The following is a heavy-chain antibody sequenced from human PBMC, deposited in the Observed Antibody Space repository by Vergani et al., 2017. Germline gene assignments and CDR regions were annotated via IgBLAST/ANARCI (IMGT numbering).Heavy chain of an antibody. CDR1: GYTLTELS. CDR2: FDPEDGET. CDR3: ATGDEGPPFSGSYFAFDI. J-gene: IGHJ3*02. V-gene: IGHV1-24*01. D-gene: IGHD3-10*01. Sequence: QVQLVQSGAEVKKPGASVKVSCKVSGYTLTELSMHWVRQAPGKGLGWLGGFDPEDGETIYAQKFQGRITMTEDTSTDTAYMALSSRRSEDTAVYYCATGDEGPPFSGSYFAFDIWGQGTMVTVSS.